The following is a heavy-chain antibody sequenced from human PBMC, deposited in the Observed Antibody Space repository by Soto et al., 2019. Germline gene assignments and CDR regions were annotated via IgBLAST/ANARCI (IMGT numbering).Heavy chain of an antibody. J-gene: IGHJ4*02. D-gene: IGHD3-22*01. Sequence: GGSLRLSCAASGFSFSSYTMNWVRQAPGKGLEWVSSINNNSGRKYYADSVKGRFTISRDNSKNTLFLQMISLKAEDTAVYFCAKDGDYEYFDYWGQGTQVTVSS. V-gene: IGHV3-23*01. CDR3: AKDGDYEYFDY. CDR1: GFSFSSYT. CDR2: INNNSGRK.